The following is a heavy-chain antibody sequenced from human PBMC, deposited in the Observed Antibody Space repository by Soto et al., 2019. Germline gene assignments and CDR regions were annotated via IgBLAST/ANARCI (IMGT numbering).Heavy chain of an antibody. CDR1: GYTFTNYW. CDR3: ARHPDPHDAFGRGHSPGGKDV. Sequence: GESLKISCQASGYTFTNYWISWVRQMPGKGLEWMGRIDPSDSFTKYSPSLQGHVIFSIDKSIDTAYVQWTSLQASDAAIYYCARHPDPHDAFGRGHSPGGKDVWGQGTTVTVSS. V-gene: IGHV5-10-1*01. J-gene: IGHJ6*02. D-gene: IGHD3-16*01. CDR2: IDPSDSFT.